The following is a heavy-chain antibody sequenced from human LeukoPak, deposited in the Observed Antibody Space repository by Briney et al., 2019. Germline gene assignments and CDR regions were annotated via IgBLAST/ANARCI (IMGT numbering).Heavy chain of an antibody. CDR2: MNPNSCNT. D-gene: IGHD4-23*01. CDR1: GYTFTTYD. CDR3: ARGPNKSDGGNSGSAWFDP. J-gene: IGHJ5*02. V-gene: IGHV1-8*01. Sequence: ASVNVSCKASGYTFTTYDINWVRQATGQGLEWMGWMNPNSCNTGYAQKFQGRVTMTRNTSISTAYMELSSLRSEDTAVYYCARGPNKSDGGNSGSAWFDPWGQGALVTVSS.